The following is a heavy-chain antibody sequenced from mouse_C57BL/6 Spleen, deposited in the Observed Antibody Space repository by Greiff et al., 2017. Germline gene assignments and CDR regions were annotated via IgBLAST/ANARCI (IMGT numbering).Heavy chain of an antibody. V-gene: IGHV1-61*01. J-gene: IGHJ3*01. D-gene: IGHD3-2*02. CDR1: GYTFTSYW. CDR2: IYPSDSET. CDR3: ARCPGSGAWFAY. Sequence: QVQLQQPGAELVRPGSSVKLSCKASGYTFTSYWMDWVKQRPGQGLEWIGNIYPSDSETHYNQKFKDKATLTVDKSSSTAYMQLSSLTSEDSAVYYCARCPGSGAWFAYWGQGTLVTVSA.